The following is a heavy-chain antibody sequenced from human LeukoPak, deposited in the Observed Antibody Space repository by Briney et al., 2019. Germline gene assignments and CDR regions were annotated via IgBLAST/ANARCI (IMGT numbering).Heavy chain of an antibody. CDR1: GFTFSSYA. V-gene: IGHV3-30-3*01. Sequence: GGSLRLSCAASGFTFSSYAMHWVRQAPGKGLEWVAVISYDGSNKYYADSVKGRFTISRDNSKNTLYLQMNSLRAEDTAVYYCARGPFRYGDSSSWYGPWDYWGQGTLVTVSS. J-gene: IGHJ4*02. D-gene: IGHD6-13*01. CDR2: ISYDGSNK. CDR3: ARGPFRYGDSSSWYGPWDY.